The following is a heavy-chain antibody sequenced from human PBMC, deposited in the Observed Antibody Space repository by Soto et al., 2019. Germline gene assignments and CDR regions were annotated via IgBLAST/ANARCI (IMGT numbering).Heavy chain of an antibody. D-gene: IGHD3-9*01. CDR1: GFTFSSYA. CDR2: ISYDGSNK. Sequence: GGSLRLSCAASGFTFSSYAMHWVRQAPGKGLEWVAVISYDGSNKYYADSVKGRFTISRDNSKNTLYLQMNSLRAEDTAVYYCARAPRKAVPRTYFASGGRGTLVTGSS. CDR3: ARAPRKAVPRTYFAS. J-gene: IGHJ1*01. V-gene: IGHV3-30-3*01.